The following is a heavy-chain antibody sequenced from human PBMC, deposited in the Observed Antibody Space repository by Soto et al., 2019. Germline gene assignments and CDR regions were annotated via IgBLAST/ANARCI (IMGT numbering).Heavy chain of an antibody. J-gene: IGHJ6*03. CDR3: ARGIAARPSYYYYYYMDV. D-gene: IGHD6-6*01. Sequence: SETLSLTCAVYGGSFSGYYWSWIRQPPGKGLELIGEINHSGSTNYNPSLKSRVTISVDTSKNQFSLKLSSVTAADTAVYYCARGIAARPSYYYYYYMDVWGKGTTVTVSS. CDR2: INHSGST. CDR1: GGSFSGYY. V-gene: IGHV4-34*01.